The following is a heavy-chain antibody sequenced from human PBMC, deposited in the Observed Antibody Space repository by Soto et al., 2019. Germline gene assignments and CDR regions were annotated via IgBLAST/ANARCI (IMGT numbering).Heavy chain of an antibody. V-gene: IGHV3-11*01. D-gene: IGHD6-19*01. CDR2: ISSSGSTI. CDR1: GFTFSDYY. CDR3: ASIIAVAGDFDY. Sequence: PGGSLRLSCAASGFTFSDYYMSWIRQAPGKGLEWVSYISSSGSTIYCADSVKGRFTISRDNAKNSLYLQMNSLRAEDTAVYYCASIIAVAGDFDYWGQGTLVTVSS. J-gene: IGHJ4*02.